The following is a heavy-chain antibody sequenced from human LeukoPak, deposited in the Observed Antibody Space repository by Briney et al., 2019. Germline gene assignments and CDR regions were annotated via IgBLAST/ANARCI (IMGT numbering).Heavy chain of an antibody. CDR3: AHRIENYYGSGSYFRY. CDR2: INHSGST. Sequence: SETLSLTCAVYGGSFIGYYWSWIRQPPGKGLEWIGEINHSGSTNYNPSLTSRVTISVDTSKNQFSLKLSSVTAADTAVYYCAHRIENYYGSGSYFRYWGQGTLVTVSS. CDR1: GGSFIGYY. D-gene: IGHD3-10*01. J-gene: IGHJ4*02. V-gene: IGHV4-34*01.